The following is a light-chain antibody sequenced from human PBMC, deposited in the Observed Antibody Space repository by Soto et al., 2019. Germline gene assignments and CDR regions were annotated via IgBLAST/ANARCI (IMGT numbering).Light chain of an antibody. CDR2: EAS. CDR1: QSVSRY. CDR3: QQRSKWPLT. V-gene: IGKV3-11*01. J-gene: IGKJ4*01. Sequence: EIVLTQSPATLSLSPGERATLSCRASQSVSRYLAWYQQKPGQAPELLIYEASNMATGTPARFSGGGSGTDFTLTISSLEPEDFAVYYCQQRSKWPLTFGGGTKVEIK.